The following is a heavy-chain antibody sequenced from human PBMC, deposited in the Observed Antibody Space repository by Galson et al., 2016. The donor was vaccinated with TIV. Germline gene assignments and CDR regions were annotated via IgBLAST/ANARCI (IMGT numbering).Heavy chain of an antibody. CDR1: GGSISSSY. D-gene: IGHD2/OR15-2a*01. V-gene: IGHV4-59*12. J-gene: IGHJ6*02. CDR3: ARDHPLSTVFIAYPGKPYHGLDV. Sequence: TVSGGSISSSYWSWIRQPPGKGLEWIGYIYYSGSTNYNPSLKSRVTISVDTSKNQLSLKLISVTAADTAVYYCARDHPLSTVFIAYPGKPYHGLDVWGQGTAVTVSS. CDR2: IYYSGST.